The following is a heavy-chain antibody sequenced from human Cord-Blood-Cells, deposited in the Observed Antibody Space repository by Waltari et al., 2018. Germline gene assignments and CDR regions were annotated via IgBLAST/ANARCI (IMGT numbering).Heavy chain of an antibody. V-gene: IGHV3-30-3*01. CDR3: ARDRIVGATAFDI. D-gene: IGHD1-26*01. CDR1: GFTFSSYA. CDR2: ISYDGSNK. Sequence: QVQLVESGGGVVQPGRSPRLSCAASGFTFSSYAMHWVRQAPGKGLEWVAVISYDGSNKYYADSVKGRFTISRDNSKNTLYLQMNSLRAEDTAVYYCARDRIVGATAFDIWGQGTMVTVSS. J-gene: IGHJ3*02.